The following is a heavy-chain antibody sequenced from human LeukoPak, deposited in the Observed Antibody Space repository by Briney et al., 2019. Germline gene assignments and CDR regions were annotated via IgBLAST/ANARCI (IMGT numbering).Heavy chain of an antibody. Sequence: SETLSLTCTVSGGSISSYYWSWIRQPPGKGLEWIGYIYYSGSTNYNPSLKSRVTISVDTSKNQFSLKPSSVTAADTAVYYCARVDYDFWSGYSHYYYYMDVWGKGTTVTVSS. D-gene: IGHD3-3*01. V-gene: IGHV4-59*01. CDR2: IYYSGST. CDR1: GGSISSYY. CDR3: ARVDYDFWSGYSHYYYYMDV. J-gene: IGHJ6*03.